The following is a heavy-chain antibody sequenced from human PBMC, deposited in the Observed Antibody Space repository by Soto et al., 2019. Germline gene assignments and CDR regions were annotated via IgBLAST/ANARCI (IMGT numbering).Heavy chain of an antibody. J-gene: IGHJ6*03. V-gene: IGHV4-39*01. D-gene: IGHD5-18*01. CDR2: IYYSGST. Sequence: SELSLTCTVSGGSISSSSYYWGWIRQPPGKGLEWIGSIYYSGSTYYNPSLKSRVTISVDTAKNQFSLKLSSVTAADTAVEYCATLDYSYGQQYYYYYMDVWGKGTTVTVSS. CDR3: ATLDYSYGQQYYYYYMDV. CDR1: GGSISSSSYY.